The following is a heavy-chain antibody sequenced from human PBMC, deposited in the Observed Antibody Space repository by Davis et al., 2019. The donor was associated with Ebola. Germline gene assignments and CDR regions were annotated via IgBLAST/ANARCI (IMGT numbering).Heavy chain of an antibody. V-gene: IGHV4-34*01. CDR2: INHSGST. J-gene: IGHJ6*03. CDR1: GGSFSGYY. D-gene: IGHD2-2*01. CDR3: ARGQVGDCSSTSCYYQRYYYYMDV. Sequence: PSETLSLTCAVYGGSFSGYYWSWIRQPPGKGLEWIGEINHSGSTNYNPSLKSRVTISVDTSKNQFSLKLSSVTAADTAVYYCARGQVGDCSSTSCYYQRYYYYMDVWGKGTTVTVSS.